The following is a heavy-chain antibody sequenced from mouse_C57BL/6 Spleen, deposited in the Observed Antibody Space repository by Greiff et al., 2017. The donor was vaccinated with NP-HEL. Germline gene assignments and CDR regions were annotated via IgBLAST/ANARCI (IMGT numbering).Heavy chain of an antibody. CDR2: ISYDGSN. Sequence: DVQLQESGPGLVKPSQSLSLTCSVTGYSITSGYYWNWIRQFPGNKLEWMGYISYDGSNNYNPSLKNRISITRDTSKNQFFLKLNSVTTEDTATYYCARGEEDDGYYDFAYWGQGTLVTVSA. D-gene: IGHD2-3*01. CDR1: GYSITSGYY. V-gene: IGHV3-6*01. CDR3: ARGEEDDGYYDFAY. J-gene: IGHJ3*01.